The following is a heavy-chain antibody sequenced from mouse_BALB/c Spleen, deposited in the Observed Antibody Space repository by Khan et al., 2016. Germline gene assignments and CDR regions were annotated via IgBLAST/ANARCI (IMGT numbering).Heavy chain of an antibody. CDR3: ARSPYDYDVGFAY. CDR1: GFNIKDTY. CDR2: IDPANGNT. D-gene: IGHD2-4*01. J-gene: IGHJ3*01. V-gene: IGHV14-3*02. Sequence: VQLKQSGAELVKPVASVKLSCTASGFNIKDTYMHWVKQRPEQGLEWIGRIDPANGNTKYDPKFQGKATITAETSYNTAYLQLSSLTSEDTAVDYCARSPYDYDVGFAYWGQGTLVTVSA.